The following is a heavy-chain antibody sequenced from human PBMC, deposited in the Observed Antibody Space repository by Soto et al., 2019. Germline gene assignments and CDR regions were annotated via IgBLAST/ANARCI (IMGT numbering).Heavy chain of an antibody. Sequence: GESLKISCKGSGYSFTSYWIGWVRQMPGKGLERMGIIYPGDSDTRYSPSFQGQVTISADKSISTAYLQWSSLKASDTAMYYCARQSSIMATIKYGEHYYYVMDVWGQGTTVTVSS. D-gene: IGHD5-12*01. CDR3: ARQSSIMATIKYGEHYYYVMDV. V-gene: IGHV5-51*01. CDR1: GYSFTSYW. CDR2: IYPGDSDT. J-gene: IGHJ6*02.